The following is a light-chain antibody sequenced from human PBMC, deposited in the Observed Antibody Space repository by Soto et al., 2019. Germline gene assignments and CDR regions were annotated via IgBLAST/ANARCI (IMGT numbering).Light chain of an antibody. CDR3: QQANSVPLT. CDR1: QGISRW. V-gene: IGKV1-12*01. J-gene: IGKJ5*01. Sequence: DIQMTQSPSFVSASVGDRVTITCRASQGISRWLAWYQQRPGKAPELLIYGASSLQSGVPSRFSGSGSGTDFTLTISRLQPEDFATYYCQQANSVPLTFGQGTRLEIK. CDR2: GAS.